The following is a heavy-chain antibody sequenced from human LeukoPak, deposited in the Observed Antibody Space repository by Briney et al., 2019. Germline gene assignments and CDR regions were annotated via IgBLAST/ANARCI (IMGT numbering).Heavy chain of an antibody. D-gene: IGHD3-22*01. J-gene: IGHJ4*02. Sequence: SETLSLTCTVSGGSISSSSYYWGWIRQPPGKGLEWIGSIYYSGSTYYNPSLKSRVTISVDTSKNQFSLKLSSVTAADTAVYYCARVGYYDSSGYYFDYWGQGTLVTVSS. CDR2: IYYSGST. CDR3: ARVGYYDSSGYYFDY. CDR1: GGSISSSSYY. V-gene: IGHV4-39*07.